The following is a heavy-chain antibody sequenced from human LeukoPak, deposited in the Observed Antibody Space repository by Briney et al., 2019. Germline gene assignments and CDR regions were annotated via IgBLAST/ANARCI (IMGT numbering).Heavy chain of an antibody. J-gene: IGHJ4*02. CDR1: GFTFSSYG. CDR3: AIRGSGWYNDY. CDR2: ISYDGSNK. V-gene: IGHV3-30*03. Sequence: GGSLRLSCAASGFTFSSYGMHWVRQAPAKGLEWVAIISYDGSNKYYADSVKGRFTISRDNSKNTLYLQMNSLRAEDTAVYYCAIRGSGWYNDYWGQGTLVTVSS. D-gene: IGHD6-19*01.